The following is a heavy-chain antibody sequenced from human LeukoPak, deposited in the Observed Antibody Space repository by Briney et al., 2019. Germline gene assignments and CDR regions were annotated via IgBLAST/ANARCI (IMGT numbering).Heavy chain of an antibody. CDR1: GFTFSNYV. D-gene: IGHD7-27*01. CDR3: ARDPNWGSGY. CDR2: IGTSGGDI. Sequence: GGSLRLSCAASGFTFSNYVMIWVRQATGEGLEWVSIIGTSGGDIHYADSVKGRFSISRDNSKNTLSLQMNSLRVDDTAVYYCARDPNWGSGYWGQGTLVTVSS. V-gene: IGHV3-23*01. J-gene: IGHJ4*02.